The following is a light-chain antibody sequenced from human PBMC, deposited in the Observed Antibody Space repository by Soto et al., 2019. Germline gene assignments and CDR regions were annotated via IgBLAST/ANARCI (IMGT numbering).Light chain of an antibody. CDR2: LGS. J-gene: IGKJ2*01. V-gene: IGKV2-28*01. Sequence: DIVMTQSPLSLPVTPGEPASISCRSSQSLLHTNGYNYLDWYLQKPGQSPHLLIYLGSNRASGVPDRFSGSGSGTDFTLKIRRVEAEDVGVYYCMQALQTPYTFGQGTKLEIK. CDR3: MQALQTPYT. CDR1: QSLLHTNGYNY.